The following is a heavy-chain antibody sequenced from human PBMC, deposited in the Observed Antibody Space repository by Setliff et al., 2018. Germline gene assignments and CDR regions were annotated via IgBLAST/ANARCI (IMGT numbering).Heavy chain of an antibody. CDR3: ARLPGYCNGGNCYGYYTFDI. CDR2: INYSGIT. CDR1: GDSISSSSYY. Sequence: SETLSLTCSVSGDSISSSSYYWGWIRQPPGKGLEWIGSINYSGITYYSPSLKSQVIVSVDTSKNQCSLKLSSVTAADTAVYYCARLPGYCNGGNCYGYYTFDIWGQGTMVTGS. J-gene: IGHJ3*02. V-gene: IGHV4-39*01. D-gene: IGHD2-15*01.